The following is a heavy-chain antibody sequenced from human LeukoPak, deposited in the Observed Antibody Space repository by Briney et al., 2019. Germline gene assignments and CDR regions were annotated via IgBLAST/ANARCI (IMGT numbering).Heavy chain of an antibody. CDR2: IYTSGST. CDR3: ARHVHPSHFYDFWSGYYRGDNWFDP. D-gene: IGHD3-3*01. J-gene: IGHJ5*02. V-gene: IGHV4-4*09. Sequence: SETLSLTCTVSGGSISSYHWTWIRQPPGKGLESIGYIYTSGSTNYNPSLKIRVTISVDTSKNQFSLKLSSVTAADTAVYYCARHVHPSHFYDFWSGYYRGDNWFDPWGQGTLVTVSS. CDR1: GGSISSYH.